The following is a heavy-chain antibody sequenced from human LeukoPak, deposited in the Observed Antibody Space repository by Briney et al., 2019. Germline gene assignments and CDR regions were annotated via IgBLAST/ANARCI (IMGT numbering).Heavy chain of an antibody. J-gene: IGHJ4*02. D-gene: IGHD1-26*01. CDR2: INSDGSSA. CDR1: GFTFNNYW. V-gene: IGHV3-74*01. CDR3: ARGAPSGSYYY. Sequence: GGSLRLSCAASGFTFNNYWMHWVRQAPGKGLVWVSRINSDGSSATYADSVKGRFTISRDNVKNTLYLQMNSLRAEDTAVYYCARGAPSGSYYYWGQGTLVTVSS.